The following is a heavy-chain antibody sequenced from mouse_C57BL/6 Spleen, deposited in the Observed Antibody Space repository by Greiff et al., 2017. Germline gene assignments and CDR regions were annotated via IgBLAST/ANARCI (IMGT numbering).Heavy chain of an antibody. J-gene: IGHJ2*01. V-gene: IGHV1-69*01. Sequence: QVQLKQPGAELVMPGASVKLSCKASGYTFTSYWMHWVKQRPGQGLEWIGEIDPSDSYTNYNQKFKGKSTLTVDKSSSTAYMQLSSLTSEDSAVYYCASSDLDYWGQGTTLTVSS. CDR1: GYTFTSYW. CDR3: ASSDLDY. CDR2: IDPSDSYT.